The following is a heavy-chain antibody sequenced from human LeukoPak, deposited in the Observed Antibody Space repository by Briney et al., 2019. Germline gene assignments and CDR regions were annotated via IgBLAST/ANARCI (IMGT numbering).Heavy chain of an antibody. CDR2: ISGYNGNT. D-gene: IGHD6-19*01. J-gene: IGHJ4*02. V-gene: IGHV1-18*01. CDR3: ARLVDEQWLAFDY. CDR1: GYTFISYG. Sequence: ASVKVSCKASGYTFISYGISWVRHAPGQGLEWMGWISGYNGNTNYAQKFQGRVTMTTDTSTSTAYLELRRLRSDDTAIYYCARLVDEQWLAFDYWGQGTLVTVSS.